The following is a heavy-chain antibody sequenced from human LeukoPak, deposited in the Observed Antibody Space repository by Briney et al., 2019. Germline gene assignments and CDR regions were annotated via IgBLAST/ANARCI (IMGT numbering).Heavy chain of an antibody. D-gene: IGHD2-2*01. CDR1: GYSFTSYW. J-gene: IGHJ4*02. Sequence: GESLNTSCKGSGYSFTSYWFVWVLQLPATGQEWMVIIYPGDSDTRYNPSFQGQVTISADKSISTAYLQWSSLKASDTVMFYCAILPALTEGLDYWGQGTLVTVSS. CDR2: IYPGDSDT. CDR3: AILPALTEGLDY. V-gene: IGHV5-51*01.